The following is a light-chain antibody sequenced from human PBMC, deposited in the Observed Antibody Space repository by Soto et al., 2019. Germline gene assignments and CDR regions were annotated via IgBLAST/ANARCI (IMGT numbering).Light chain of an antibody. J-gene: IGLJ2*01. V-gene: IGLV1-51*01. CDR2: DNN. CDR1: SSNIGNNY. CDR3: GTWDSSLSAVV. Sequence: QSVLTQPPSVSAAPGQKVTISCSGRSSNIGNNYVSWYQHLPGTAPKLLIYDNNKRPSGIPDRFSGSKSGTSATLGITGLQTGDEAVYYCGTWDSSLSAVVFGGGTKLTVL.